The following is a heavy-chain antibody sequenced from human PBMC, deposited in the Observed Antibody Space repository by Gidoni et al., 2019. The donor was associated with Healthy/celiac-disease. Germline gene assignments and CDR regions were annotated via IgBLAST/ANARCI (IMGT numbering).Heavy chain of an antibody. J-gene: IGHJ3*02. CDR3: ARAGAKTYSSSWYGSDAFDI. CDR1: GGSIRIYY. CDR2: IYTSGST. D-gene: IGHD6-13*01. Sequence: QVQLQESGPGLVKPSETLSRTCTVSGGSIRIYYWSWIRQPVGKGLGWMGRIYTSGSTNYNPSLKSRVTMSVDTSKNQFSLKLSSVTAADTAVYYCARAGAKTYSSSWYGSDAFDIWGQGTMVTVSS. V-gene: IGHV4-4*07.